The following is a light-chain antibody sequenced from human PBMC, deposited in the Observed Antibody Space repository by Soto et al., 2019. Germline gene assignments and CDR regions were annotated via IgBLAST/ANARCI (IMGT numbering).Light chain of an antibody. J-gene: IGKJ1*01. Sequence: EIVLTQSPGTLSLSPGEGATLPCRASQSINSFLAWYQQRRGQAPRLLIHGASNRATGIPDRFSGSGSGTDFTLTISRLEPEDFAVYYCQQYGGSPRTFGQGTKVEVK. V-gene: IGKV3-20*01. CDR1: QSINSF. CDR2: GAS. CDR3: QQYGGSPRT.